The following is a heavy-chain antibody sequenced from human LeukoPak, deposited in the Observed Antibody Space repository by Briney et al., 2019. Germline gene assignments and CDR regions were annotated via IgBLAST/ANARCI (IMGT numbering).Heavy chain of an antibody. CDR2: INPNSGGT. D-gene: IGHD5-18*01. J-gene: IGHJ4*02. CDR3: ARDPTASSPFDY. V-gene: IGHV1-2*02. Sequence: ASVKVSCKASGYTFTGYYMHWVRQAPGQGLEWMGWINPNSGGTNYAQKFQGRVTMTRDTSISTAYMEPSRLRSDDTAVYYCARDPTASSPFDYWGQGTLVTVSS. CDR1: GYTFTGYY.